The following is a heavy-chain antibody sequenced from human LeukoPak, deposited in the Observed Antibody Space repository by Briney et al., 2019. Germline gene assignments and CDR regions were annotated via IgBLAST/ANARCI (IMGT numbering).Heavy chain of an antibody. D-gene: IGHD4-17*01. CDR3: ASYHHRDFGDYYGMDV. V-gene: IGHV1-46*04. J-gene: IGHJ6*02. Sequence: ASVKVPCKASGYTFTTYYMHWVRQAPGQGLEWMGIINPSGGSTRYAQKLQGRVTLTRDTSTSTVYMELSSLISEDTAVYYCASYHHRDFGDYYGMDVWGQGPTLTVSS. CDR1: GYTFTTYY. CDR2: INPSGGST.